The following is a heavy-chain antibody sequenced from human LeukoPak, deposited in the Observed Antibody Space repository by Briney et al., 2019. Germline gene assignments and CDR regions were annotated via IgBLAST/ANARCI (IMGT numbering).Heavy chain of an antibody. J-gene: IGHJ4*02. Sequence: GGSLRLSCAASRFIFSSYWMSWVRQAPGKGLEWVVNIKQDGSEKYYVDSVKGRFTISRDNAKNSLYLQMNSLRAEDTAVYYCARERGYYDFWSGYKYYFDYWGQGTLVTVSS. CDR2: IKQDGSEK. D-gene: IGHD3-3*01. CDR3: ARERGYYDFWSGYKYYFDY. CDR1: RFIFSSYW. V-gene: IGHV3-7*01.